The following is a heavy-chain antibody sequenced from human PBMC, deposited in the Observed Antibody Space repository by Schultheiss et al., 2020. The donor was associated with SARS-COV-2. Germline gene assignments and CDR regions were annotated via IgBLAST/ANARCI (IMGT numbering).Heavy chain of an antibody. Sequence: GESLKISCAASGFTFSSYEMNWVRQAPGKGLEWVSGIGSDSNTHYADSVKGRFTISRDNAKNTLYLQMNSLRAEDTAVYYCARGYSSGWYYYYGMDVWGQGTTVTVSS. CDR1: GFTFSSYE. CDR3: ARGYSSGWYYYYGMDV. CDR2: IGSDSNT. D-gene: IGHD6-19*01. J-gene: IGHJ6*02. V-gene: IGHV3-48*03.